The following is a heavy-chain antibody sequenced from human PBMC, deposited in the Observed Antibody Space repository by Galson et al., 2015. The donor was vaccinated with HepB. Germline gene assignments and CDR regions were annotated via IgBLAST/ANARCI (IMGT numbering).Heavy chain of an antibody. Sequence: SLRLSCAASGFAFSRNGMHWVRQAPGKGLEWVGCIWYDGSNQHYGDSVKGRFTISSDNSKNTLYLQMNSLRVEDTAVYYCARETVLLNWSLDLWGRGTLVTVSP. V-gene: IGHV3-33*01. CDR3: ARETVLLNWSLDL. J-gene: IGHJ2*01. D-gene: IGHD2-15*01. CDR1: GFAFSRNG. CDR2: IWYDGSNQ.